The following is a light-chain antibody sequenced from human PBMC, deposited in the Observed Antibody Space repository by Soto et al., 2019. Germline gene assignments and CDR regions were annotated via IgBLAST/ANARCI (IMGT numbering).Light chain of an antibody. CDR1: QGIRNY. J-gene: IGKJ4*01. V-gene: IGKV1-16*02. CDR2: PAS. Sequence: DIQMTQSPSSLSASVGDRVTMTCRESQGIRNYLVWFQQKPGKAPKSLIYPASTLHSGVPSKFSGSGSATDFTLTISSLHPEDFATYYCQEYHSFPLTFGGGTKVEI. CDR3: QEYHSFPLT.